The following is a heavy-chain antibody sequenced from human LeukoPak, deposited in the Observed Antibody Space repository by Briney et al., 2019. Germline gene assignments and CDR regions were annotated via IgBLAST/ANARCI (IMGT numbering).Heavy chain of an antibody. CDR3: ARKSGTEGSITWGVDY. CDR1: GYTFSSYD. D-gene: IGHD3-10*01. V-gene: IGHV1-18*01. Sequence: ASVNVSCKASGYTFSSYDISWVRQAPGQGLEWMGWISAYKGNTDYAQKFQGRVTMTTDTSTSTAYMELRSLRSDDTAVYYCARKSGTEGSITWGVDYWGQGTLVTISS. CDR2: ISAYKGNT. J-gene: IGHJ4*02.